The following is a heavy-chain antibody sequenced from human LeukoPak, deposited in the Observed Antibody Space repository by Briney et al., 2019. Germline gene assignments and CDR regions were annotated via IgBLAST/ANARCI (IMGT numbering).Heavy chain of an antibody. CDR2: ISYDGSEK. J-gene: IGHJ4*02. V-gene: IGHV3-30*18. CDR3: AKEQNSGWRDFDY. CDR1: GFTFSTYG. Sequence: GGSLSLSCAASGFTFSTYGMHWVRQAPGRGLEWVAVISYDGSEKYYPDSVKGRFTISRDNSRNTVFLQMNSLRAEDTAVYYCAKEQNSGWRDFDYWGQGTLVTVSS. D-gene: IGHD6-19*01.